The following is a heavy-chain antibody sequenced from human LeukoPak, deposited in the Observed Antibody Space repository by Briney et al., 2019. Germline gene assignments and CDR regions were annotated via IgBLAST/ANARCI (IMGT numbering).Heavy chain of an antibody. J-gene: IGHJ5*02. CDR1: GFTFSSYA. D-gene: IGHD6-19*01. Sequence: GGSLRLSCAASGFTFSSYAMHWVRQAPGKGLEWVAVISYDGSNKHYADSVKGRFTISRDNSKNTLYLQMNSLRAEDTAVYYCARDGRDSSGWYDWFDPWGQGTLVTVSS. V-gene: IGHV3-30-3*01. CDR2: ISYDGSNK. CDR3: ARDGRDSSGWYDWFDP.